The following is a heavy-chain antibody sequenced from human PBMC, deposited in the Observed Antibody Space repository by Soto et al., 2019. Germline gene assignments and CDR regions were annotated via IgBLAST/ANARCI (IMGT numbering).Heavy chain of an antibody. V-gene: IGHV5-51*01. J-gene: IGHJ3*02. CDR3: ARDTGPTGIAVAEGGFDI. CDR2: IYPGDSDT. Sequence: GESLKISCKGSGYSFTSYWIGWVRQMPGKGLEWMGIIYPGDSDTRYSPSFQGQVTISSDKSISTAYLQWSSLKASDTAMYYCARDTGPTGIAVAEGGFDIWGQGTMVTVPS. D-gene: IGHD6-19*01. CDR1: GYSFTSYW.